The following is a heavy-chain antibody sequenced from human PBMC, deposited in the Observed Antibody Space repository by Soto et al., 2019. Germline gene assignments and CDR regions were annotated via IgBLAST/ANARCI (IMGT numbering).Heavy chain of an antibody. CDR3: ARHSLALRKNNRFDT. J-gene: IGHJ5*02. V-gene: IGHV4-39*01. CDR2: IFYLGSS. Sequence: SETLSLTCTVSVDSIITSDFYWGWVRQPPGKGLEWIGSIFYLGSSYYNPSLKSRVTMSVDTSKNQFSLRLRSVTAADTAVYFCARHSLALRKNNRFDTWGKGIMVT. CDR1: VDSIITSDFY. D-gene: IGHD3-3*02.